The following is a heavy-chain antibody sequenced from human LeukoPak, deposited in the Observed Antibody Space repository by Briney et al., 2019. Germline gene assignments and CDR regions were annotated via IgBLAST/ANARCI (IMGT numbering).Heavy chain of an antibody. CDR1: GYTFTDYY. Sequence: GASVKVSCKASGYTFTDYYLHWMRQAPGQGLEWMGWISAYNGNTNYAQKLQGRVTMTTDTPTSTAYMELRSLRSDDTAVYYCAREDSSGYYGVFDYWGQGTLVTVSS. V-gene: IGHV1-18*04. CDR3: AREDSSGYYGVFDY. D-gene: IGHD3-22*01. J-gene: IGHJ4*02. CDR2: ISAYNGNT.